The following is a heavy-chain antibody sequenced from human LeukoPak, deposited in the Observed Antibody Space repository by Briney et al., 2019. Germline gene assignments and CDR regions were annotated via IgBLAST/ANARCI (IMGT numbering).Heavy chain of an antibody. D-gene: IGHD3-3*01. CDR3: ARQGTTIFGVVIMNYYGMDV. V-gene: IGHV4-39*01. J-gene: IGHJ6*02. CDR1: GGSVSSSSYY. CDR2: IYTSGST. Sequence: SETLSLTCTVSGGSVSSSSYYWGWIRQPPGKGLEWIGRIYTSGSTNYNPSLKSRVTMSVDTSKNQFSLKLSSVTAADTAVYYCARQGTTIFGVVIMNYYGMDVWGQGTTVTVSS.